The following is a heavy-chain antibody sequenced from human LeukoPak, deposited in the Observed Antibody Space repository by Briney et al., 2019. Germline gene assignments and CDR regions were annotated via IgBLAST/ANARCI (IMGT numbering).Heavy chain of an antibody. Sequence: GGSLRLSCAASGFTFSSYAMSWVRQAPGKGLEWVSVISGSGDSTYYADSVRGRFTISRDNSKNTLYLQMNSLRAEDTAVYYCAKVVGEATGTRYFDDWGQGTLVTVSS. D-gene: IGHD6-13*01. CDR2: ISGSGDST. J-gene: IGHJ4*02. V-gene: IGHV3-23*01. CDR3: AKVVGEATGTRYFDD. CDR1: GFTFSSYA.